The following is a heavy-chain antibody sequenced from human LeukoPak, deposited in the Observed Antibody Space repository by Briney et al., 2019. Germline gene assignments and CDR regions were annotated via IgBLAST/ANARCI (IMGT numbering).Heavy chain of an antibody. CDR1: GGSFSGYY. V-gene: IGHV4-34*01. J-gene: IGHJ4*02. CDR3: ARSRSPPDVVVVAATDSYFDY. D-gene: IGHD2-15*01. CDR2: INHSGST. Sequence: PSETLSLTCAVYGGSFSGYYWSWIRQPPGEGLEWIGEINHSGSTNYNPSLKSRVTISVDTSKNQFSLKLSSVTAADTAVYYCARSRSPPDVVVVAATDSYFDYWGQGTLVTVSS.